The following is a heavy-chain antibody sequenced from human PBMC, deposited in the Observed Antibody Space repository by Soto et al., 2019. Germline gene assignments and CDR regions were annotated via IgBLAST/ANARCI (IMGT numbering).Heavy chain of an antibody. V-gene: IGHV3-49*04. CDR3: TSEGGGYCSSTSCPPHDAFDI. D-gene: IGHD2-2*03. CDR1: GFTFGDYA. J-gene: IGHJ3*02. CDR2: IRSKAYGVTT. Sequence: GSLRLACTASGFTFGDYAMSWVRQAPGKGLEWVGFIRSKAYGVTTEYAASVKGRFTISRDDSKSIAYLQMNSLKTEDKAVYYCTSEGGGYCSSTSCPPHDAFDIWGQGTMVTV.